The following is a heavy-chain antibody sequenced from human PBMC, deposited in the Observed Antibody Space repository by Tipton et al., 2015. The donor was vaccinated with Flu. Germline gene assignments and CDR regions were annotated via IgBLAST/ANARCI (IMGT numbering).Heavy chain of an antibody. Sequence: LRLSCTVSGGSISSSNHYWGWIRQPPGKGLEWIGNINYSGNTHYDPSLKSRVIISVGTSKNQFSMKLSSVTAADTAVYYCARFYYDSSDYYPPGYWGQGTLVTVSS. CDR3: ARFYYDSSDYYPPGY. J-gene: IGHJ4*02. V-gene: IGHV4-39*01. D-gene: IGHD3-22*01. CDR2: INYSGNT. CDR1: GGSISSSNHY.